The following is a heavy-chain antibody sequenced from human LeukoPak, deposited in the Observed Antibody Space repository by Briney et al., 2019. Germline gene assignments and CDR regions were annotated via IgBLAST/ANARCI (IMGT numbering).Heavy chain of an antibody. Sequence: ASVKVSCTASGYTFTSYGISWVRQAPGQGLEWMGWISAYNGNTDYAQNPQGRGTMTTDTYTSTAYMELRSLRSDDPAVNYRERDLSVFVPAAIYSHWFDPWGQGTLVTVSS. D-gene: IGHD2-2*01. CDR3: ERDLSVFVPAAIYSHWFDP. J-gene: IGHJ5*02. V-gene: IGHV1-18*01. CDR1: GYTFTSYG. CDR2: ISAYNGNT.